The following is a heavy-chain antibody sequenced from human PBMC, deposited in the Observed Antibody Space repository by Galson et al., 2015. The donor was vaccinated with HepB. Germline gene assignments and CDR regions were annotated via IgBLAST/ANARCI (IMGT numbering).Heavy chain of an antibody. D-gene: IGHD4-17*01. CDR2: ISSSSSYT. CDR3: ARGISDYGDYYDY. CDR1: GFTFSDYY. V-gene: IGHV3-11*06. J-gene: IGHJ4*02. Sequence: SLRLSCAASGFTFSDYYMSWIRQAPGKGLEWVSYISSSSSYTNYADSVKGRFTISRDNAKNSPYLQMNSLRAEDTAVYYCARGISDYGDYYDYWGQGTLVTASS.